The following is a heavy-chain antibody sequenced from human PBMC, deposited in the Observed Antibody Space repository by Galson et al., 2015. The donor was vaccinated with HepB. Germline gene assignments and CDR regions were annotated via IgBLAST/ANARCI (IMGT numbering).Heavy chain of an antibody. D-gene: IGHD1-26*01. J-gene: IGHJ3*02. Sequence: SLRLSCAASGFTFSGSAMHWVRQASGKGLEWVGRIRSKANSYATAYAASVKGRFTISRDDSKNTAYLQMNSLKTEDTAVYYCTRPRLESAWEAFDIWGQGTMVTVSS. CDR1: GFTFSGSA. CDR3: TRPRLESAWEAFDI. CDR2: IRSKANSYAT. V-gene: IGHV3-73*01.